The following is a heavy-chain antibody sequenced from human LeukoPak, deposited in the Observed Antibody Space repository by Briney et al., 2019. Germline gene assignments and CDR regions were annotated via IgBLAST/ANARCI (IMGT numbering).Heavy chain of an antibody. Sequence: SETLSLTCAVYGGSFSGYYWSWIRQPPGKGLEWIGEINHSGSTNYNPSLKSRVTISVDTSKNQFSLKLSSVTAADTAVYYCARGQYVGYSSSWSIQYYYYGMDVWGQGTTVTVSS. CDR3: ARGQYVGYSSSWSIQYYYYGMDV. D-gene: IGHD6-13*01. J-gene: IGHJ6*02. V-gene: IGHV4-34*01. CDR1: GGSFSGYY. CDR2: INHSGST.